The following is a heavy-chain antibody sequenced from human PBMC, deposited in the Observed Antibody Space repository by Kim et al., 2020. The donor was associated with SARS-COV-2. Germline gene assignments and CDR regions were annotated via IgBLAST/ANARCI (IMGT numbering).Heavy chain of an antibody. Sequence: GGSLRLSCAASGFTLSNYAMSWVRQAPGKGLEWVSMIGVSGAGTYYADSVKGRFTISKDISKNTLFLQMNSLRVEDTAVYYCARPRGSGWYLDYCGQGTL. D-gene: IGHD6-19*01. V-gene: IGHV3-23*01. J-gene: IGHJ4*02. CDR1: GFTLSNYA. CDR2: IGVSGAGT. CDR3: ARPRGSGWYLDY.